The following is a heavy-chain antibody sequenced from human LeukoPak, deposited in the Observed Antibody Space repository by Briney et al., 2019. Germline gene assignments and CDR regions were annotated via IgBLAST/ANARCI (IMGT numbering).Heavy chain of an antibody. CDR3: ARGVGYSYGYAPFDY. CDR2: IYYSGSI. J-gene: IGHJ4*02. Sequence: SETLSLTCTVSGGSISSYYWSWIRQPPGKGLEWIGYIYYSGSINYNPSLKSRVTISVDTSKNQFSLKLSSVTAADTAVCYCARGVGYSYGYAPFDYWGQGTLVTVSS. V-gene: IGHV4-59*01. CDR1: GGSISSYY. D-gene: IGHD5-18*01.